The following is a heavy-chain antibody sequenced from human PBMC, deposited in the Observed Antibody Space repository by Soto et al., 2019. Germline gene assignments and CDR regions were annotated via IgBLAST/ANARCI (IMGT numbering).Heavy chain of an antibody. V-gene: IGHV1-8*01. CDR1: GYTFTGYD. Sequence: QVQLVQSGAEVKEPGASVRVSCKASGYTFTGYDINWVRQATGQGLEWMGWMNPESRNTGYAQKFQGRVTMTRDTSISTAYMELTSLRSEDTAVYYCARFVRHQLPTIDFWGQGTLVTVSS. CDR2: MNPESRNT. J-gene: IGHJ4*02. CDR3: ARFVRHQLPTIDF. D-gene: IGHD2-2*01.